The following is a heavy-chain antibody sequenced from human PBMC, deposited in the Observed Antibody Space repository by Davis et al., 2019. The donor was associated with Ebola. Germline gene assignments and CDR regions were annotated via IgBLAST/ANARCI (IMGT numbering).Heavy chain of an antibody. CDR3: ASIGYCTGGVCSGFDP. D-gene: IGHD2-8*02. CDR2: ISWNSGSI. Sequence: SLKISCAASGFTFDDYAMHWVRQASGKGLEWVSGISWNSGSIGYADSVKGRFTISRDNAKNSLYLQMNSLRAEDTASYYCASIGYCTGGVCSGFDPWGQGTLVTVSS. V-gene: IGHV3-9*01. CDR1: GFTFDDYA. J-gene: IGHJ5*02.